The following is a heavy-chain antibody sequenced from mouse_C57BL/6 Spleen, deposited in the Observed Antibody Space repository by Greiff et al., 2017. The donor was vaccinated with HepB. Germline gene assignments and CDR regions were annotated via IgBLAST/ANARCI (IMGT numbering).Heavy chain of an antibody. CDR1: GYTFTSYW. V-gene: IGHV1-69*01. CDR2: IDPSDSYT. J-gene: IGHJ2*01. Sequence: VQLQQPGAELVMPGASVKLSCKASGYTFTSYWMHWVKQRPGQGLEWIGEIDPSDSYTNYNQKFKGKSTLTVDKSSSTAYMQLSSLTSEDSAVYYCARRHYGSSFYYWGQGTTLTVSS. CDR3: ARRHYGSSFYY. D-gene: IGHD1-1*01.